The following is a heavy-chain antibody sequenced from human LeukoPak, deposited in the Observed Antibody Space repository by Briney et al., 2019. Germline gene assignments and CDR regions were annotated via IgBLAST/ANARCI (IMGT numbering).Heavy chain of an antibody. CDR3: ARRPYGDYFDY. V-gene: IGHV4-59*01. J-gene: IGHJ4*02. CDR1: GGSISSYY. Sequence: PSETLSLTCTVSGGSISSYYWSWIRQPPGKGLEWIGYIYYSGSTNYNPSLKSRVAISVDTSKNQISLKLSSVTAADTAVYYCARRPYGDYFDYWGQGTLVTVSS. CDR2: IYYSGST. D-gene: IGHD4-17*01.